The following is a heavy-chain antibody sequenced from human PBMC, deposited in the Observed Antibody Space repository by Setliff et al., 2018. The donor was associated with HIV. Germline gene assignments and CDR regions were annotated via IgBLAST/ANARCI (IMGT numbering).Heavy chain of an antibody. Sequence: ASVKVSCKASGYTFTSYYMHWVRQAPGQGLEWMGIINPSGGNTNYAQNFQGRVTMTRDTSTIIVYMELSSLRSEDTAVYYCARGPTRSGAVYDSDGYYLRFFDYWGQGALVTVSS. CDR2: INPSGGNT. D-gene: IGHD3-22*01. CDR3: ARGPTRSGAVYDSDGYYLRFFDY. J-gene: IGHJ4*02. V-gene: IGHV1-46*03. CDR1: GYTFTSYY.